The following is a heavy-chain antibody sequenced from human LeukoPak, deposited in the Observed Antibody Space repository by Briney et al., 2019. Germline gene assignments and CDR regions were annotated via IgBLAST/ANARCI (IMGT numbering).Heavy chain of an antibody. CDR3: AGDIAAGGAFDY. D-gene: IGHD6-13*01. V-gene: IGHV3-48*04. Sequence: GGSLRLSCAASGFTFSNHNMNWVRQAPGKGLEWISDISSSSRTIYYANSVKGRFTISRDNAKNSLYLQMNSLRAEDTAVYYCAGDIAAGGAFDYWGQGTLVTVSS. CDR1: GFTFSNHN. J-gene: IGHJ4*02. CDR2: ISSSSRTI.